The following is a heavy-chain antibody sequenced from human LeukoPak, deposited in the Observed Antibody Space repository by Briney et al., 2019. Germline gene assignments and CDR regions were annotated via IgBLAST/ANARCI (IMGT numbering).Heavy chain of an antibody. CDR3: ASGFSSSPYFDY. Sequence: PGRSLSLSCAASGFTFSTYYMNWVRQAPGKGLEWVSFITGSSSYIYYTDSVKGRFTISRDNAKNSLFLQMNSLRDEDTAVYYCASGFSSSPYFDYWGQGTLVTVSS. D-gene: IGHD6-6*01. CDR2: ITGSSSYI. CDR1: GFTFSTYY. J-gene: IGHJ4*02. V-gene: IGHV3-21*01.